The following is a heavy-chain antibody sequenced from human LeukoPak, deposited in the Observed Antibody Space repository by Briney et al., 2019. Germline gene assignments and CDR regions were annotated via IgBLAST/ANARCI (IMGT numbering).Heavy chain of an antibody. V-gene: IGHV1-2*06. CDR3: ARAETGTYYYDSSGSFDY. CDR1: GYTFTGYY. CDR2: INPNSGGT. J-gene: IGHJ4*02. D-gene: IGHD3-22*01. Sequence: ASVKVSCKASGYTFTGYYMHWVRQAPGQGLEWMGRINPNSGGTNDAQKFQGRVTMTRDTSICTAYMELSRLRSDDTAVYYCARAETGTYYYDSSGSFDYWGQGTLVTVSS.